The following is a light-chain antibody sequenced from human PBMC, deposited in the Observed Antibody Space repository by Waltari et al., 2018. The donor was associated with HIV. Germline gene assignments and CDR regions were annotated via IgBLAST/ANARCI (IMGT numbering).Light chain of an antibody. CDR1: RSDVGAYKF. CDR3: TSYTTSITYV. J-gene: IGLJ1*01. V-gene: IGLV2-14*01. Sequence: QSALTQPASVSGSPGQSITISCTGTRSDVGAYKFVSWYQQHPGKAPKLMIYEVSNRPSGFSNRFSASKSGNTASLTISGLQAEDEADYYCTSYTTSITYVFGTGTKVTVL. CDR2: EVS.